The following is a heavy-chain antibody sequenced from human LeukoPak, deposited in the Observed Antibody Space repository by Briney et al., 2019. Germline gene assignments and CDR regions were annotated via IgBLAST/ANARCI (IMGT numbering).Heavy chain of an antibody. CDR2: IIPIFGTA. J-gene: IGHJ6*03. D-gene: IGHD5-18*01. CDR3: ARVGFPDTAMGGYYYMDV. CDR1: GGTFSSYA. V-gene: IGHV1-69*05. Sequence: SVKVSCKASGGTFSSYAISWVRQAPGQGLEWMGRIIPIFGTANYAQKFQGRVTITTDESTSTAYMELSSLRSEDTAVYYCARVGFPDTAMGGYYYMDVWGKGTTVTVSS.